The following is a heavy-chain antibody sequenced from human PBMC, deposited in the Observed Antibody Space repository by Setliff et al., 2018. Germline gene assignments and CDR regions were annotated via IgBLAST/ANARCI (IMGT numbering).Heavy chain of an antibody. D-gene: IGHD4-17*01. CDR3: ARSTVTQIFYYGMDV. V-gene: IGHV1-18*01. CDR1: GYTFTSYG. CDR2: ISAYNGNT. Sequence: ASVKVSCKASGYTFTSYGISWVRLAPGQGLEWMGWISAYNGNTNYAQKLQGRVTMTTDTSTSTAYMELRSLRSDDTAVYYCARSTVTQIFYYGMDVWGQGTTVTVSS. J-gene: IGHJ6*02.